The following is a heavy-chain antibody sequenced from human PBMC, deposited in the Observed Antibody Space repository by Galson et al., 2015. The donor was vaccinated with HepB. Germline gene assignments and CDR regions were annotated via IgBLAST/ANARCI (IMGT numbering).Heavy chain of an antibody. Sequence: SVKVSCKASGYTFTSYYMHWVRQAPGQGLEWMGIINPSGGSTSYAQKFQGRVTMTRDTSTSTVYMELSSLRSEDTAVYYCARDRVGVVGVGGMDVWGQGTTVTVSS. CDR2: INPSGGST. J-gene: IGHJ6*02. V-gene: IGHV1-46*01. CDR3: ARDRVGVVGVGGMDV. D-gene: IGHD2-15*01. CDR1: GYTFTSYY.